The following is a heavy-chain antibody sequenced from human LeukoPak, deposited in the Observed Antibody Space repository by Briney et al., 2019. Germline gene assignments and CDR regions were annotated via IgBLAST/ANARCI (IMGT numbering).Heavy chain of an antibody. CDR1: GFTFSSYA. Sequence: GGSLRLSCAASGFTFSSYAMHWARQAPGKGLEYVSAISSNGGSTYYANSVKGRFTISRDNSKNTLYLQMGSLRAEDMAVYYCARVDRDSSGYYDYWGQGTLVTVSS. CDR2: ISSNGGST. V-gene: IGHV3-64*01. J-gene: IGHJ4*02. CDR3: ARVDRDSSGYYDY. D-gene: IGHD3-22*01.